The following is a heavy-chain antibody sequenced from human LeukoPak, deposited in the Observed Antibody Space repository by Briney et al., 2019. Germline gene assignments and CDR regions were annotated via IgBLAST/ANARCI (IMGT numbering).Heavy chain of an antibody. CDR3: AKGGGSSGRSYYFDY. CDR1: GFTFNTYY. D-gene: IGHD6-19*01. CDR2: VNTDGSSS. Sequence: GGSLRLSCAATGFTFNTYYIHRVRQAPGKGLVWVSRVNTDGSSSNYADSVKGRFTISRDNPKNTMNLQMNSLRAEDTAVYYCAKGGGSSGRSYYFDYWGQGTLVTVSS. V-gene: IGHV3-74*01. J-gene: IGHJ4*02.